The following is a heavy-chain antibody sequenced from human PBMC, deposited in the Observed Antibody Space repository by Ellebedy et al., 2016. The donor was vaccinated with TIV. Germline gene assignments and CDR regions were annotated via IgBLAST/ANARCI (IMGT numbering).Heavy chain of an antibody. CDR2: IYYSGTT. CDR3: ARDLPGHYYGSGSYFDY. V-gene: IGHV4-39*02. D-gene: IGHD3-10*01. CDR1: GDSITSTTYY. J-gene: IGHJ4*02. Sequence: SETLSLTCAVSGDSITSTTYYWAWIRQAPGKGLEWIGTIYYSGTTYYNPSLKSRVTMSVDTSKNLFSLELTSVTAADTAVYFCARDLPGHYYGSGSYFDYWGRGMLVTVSS.